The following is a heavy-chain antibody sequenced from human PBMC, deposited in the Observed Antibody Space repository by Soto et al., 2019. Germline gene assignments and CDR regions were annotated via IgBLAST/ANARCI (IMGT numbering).Heavy chain of an antibody. D-gene: IGHD4-4*01. CDR1: GYTFTGYY. J-gene: IGHJ3*02. CDR2: INPNSGGT. V-gene: IGHV1-2*04. CDR3: ARGTTISTNAFDI. Sequence: VSCKASGYTFTGYYMHWLRQAPGQGLEWMGWINPNSGGTNYAQKFQGWVTMTRDTSISTAYMELSRLRSDDTAVYYCARGTTISTNAFDIWCQAPMLTVSS.